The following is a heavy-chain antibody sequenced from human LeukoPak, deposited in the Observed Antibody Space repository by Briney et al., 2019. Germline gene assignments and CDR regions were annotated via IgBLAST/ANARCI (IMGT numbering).Heavy chain of an antibody. D-gene: IGHD1-1*01. V-gene: IGHV4-59*08. J-gene: IGHJ3*02. CDR3: ARHATYSLDAFDI. Sequence: SETLSLTCTVSGGSISSYYWSWIRQPPGKGLEWIGYIYYSGSTNYNPSLKSRVTISVDTSKNQFSLELSSVTAADTAVYYCARHATYSLDAFDIWGQGTMVTVSS. CDR2: IYYSGST. CDR1: GGSISSYY.